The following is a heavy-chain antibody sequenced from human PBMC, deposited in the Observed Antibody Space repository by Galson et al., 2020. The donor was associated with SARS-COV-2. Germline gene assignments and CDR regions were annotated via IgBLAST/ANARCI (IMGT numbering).Heavy chain of an antibody. CDR2: VYGSGAT. CDR1: GGSIGTYQ. J-gene: IGHJ4*02. CDR3: VRDSLSVPAGFYFES. Sequence: SETLSLTCSVSGGSIGTYQWSWIRQSPVKGLEWIGYVYGSGATSYSPSLNSRVTISVDTSKNQFSLKLASVTAGDTAVYFCVRDSLSVPAGFYFESWGRGIQVTVSS. D-gene: IGHD1-1*01. V-gene: IGHV4-59*13.